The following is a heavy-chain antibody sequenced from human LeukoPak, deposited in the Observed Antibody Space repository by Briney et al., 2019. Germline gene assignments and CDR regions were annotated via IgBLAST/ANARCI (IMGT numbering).Heavy chain of an antibody. J-gene: IGHJ4*02. CDR1: GGSFSGYY. CDR2: INHSGST. D-gene: IGHD5-18*01. Sequence: PSETLSLTCAVYGGSFSGYYWSWIRQPPGKGLEWIGEINHSGSTNYNPSLKSRVTISVDTSKNQFSLKLSSVTAADTAVYYCARGGRGYGYGRIFDYWGQGTLVTVSS. V-gene: IGHV4-34*01. CDR3: ARGGRGYGYGRIFDY.